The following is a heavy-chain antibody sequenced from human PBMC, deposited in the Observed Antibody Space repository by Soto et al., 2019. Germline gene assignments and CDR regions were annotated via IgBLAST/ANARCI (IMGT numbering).Heavy chain of an antibody. J-gene: IGHJ3*02. D-gene: IGHD4-17*01. V-gene: IGHV4-31*02. CDR3: ARDRDDYGGNSGAAFDI. CDR1: GGSISGGGYY. Sequence: QVQLQESGPGLVKPSQTLSLTCTVSGGSISGGGYYWSWIRQHPGKGLEWIGYIYYSGSTYYNPSLKSRVTISLDTSKNQFYLKLSSVTAADTAVYYCARDRDDYGGNSGAAFDIWGQGTMVTVSS. CDR2: IYYSGST.